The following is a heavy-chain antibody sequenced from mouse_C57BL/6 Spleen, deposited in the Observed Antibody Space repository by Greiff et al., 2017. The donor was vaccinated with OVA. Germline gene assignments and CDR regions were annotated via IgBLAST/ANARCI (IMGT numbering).Heavy chain of an antibody. Sequence: EVKLMESGGDLVKPGGSLKLSCAASGFTFSSYGMSWVRQTPDKRLEWVATISSGGSYTYYPDSVKGRFTISRDNAKNTLYLQMSSLKSEDTAMYYCARQGYGYDYFDYWGQGTTLTVSS. J-gene: IGHJ2*01. D-gene: IGHD2-2*01. CDR2: ISSGGSYT. CDR1: GFTFSSYG. V-gene: IGHV5-6*01. CDR3: ARQGYGYDYFDY.